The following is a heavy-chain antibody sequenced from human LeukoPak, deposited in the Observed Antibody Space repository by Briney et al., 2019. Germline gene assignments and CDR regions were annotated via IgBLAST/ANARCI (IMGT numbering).Heavy chain of an antibody. J-gene: IGHJ6*02. CDR3: ARDGLDILNYYYYYGMDV. V-gene: IGHV3-30*04. CDR2: ISYDGSNK. Sequence: GGSLRLSCAASGFTFSSYAMHWVRQAPGKGLGWVAVISYDGSNKYYPDSVKGRFTISRDNSKNTLYLQMNSLRAEGTAVYYCARDGLDILNYYYYYGMDVWGQGTTVTVSS. CDR1: GFTFSSYA. D-gene: IGHD3-9*01.